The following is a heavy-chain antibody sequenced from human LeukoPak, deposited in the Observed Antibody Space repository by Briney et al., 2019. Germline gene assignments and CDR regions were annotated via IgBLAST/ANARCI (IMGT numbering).Heavy chain of an antibody. CDR3: AKVVRYYDFWSGEYYFDY. CDR2: ISGSGGST. Sequence: PGGSLRLSCAASGFTFSNYAMSWVRQAPGKGLEWVSGISGSGGSTYYADSVGRFSISRDNSKNTLYLQMTSLRAEDTAVYYCAKVVRYYDFWSGEYYFDYWGQGTLVTVSS. D-gene: IGHD3-3*01. CDR1: GFTFSNYA. V-gene: IGHV3-23*01. J-gene: IGHJ4*02.